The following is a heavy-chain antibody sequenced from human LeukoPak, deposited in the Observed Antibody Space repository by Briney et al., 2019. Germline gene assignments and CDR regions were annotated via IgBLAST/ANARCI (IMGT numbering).Heavy chain of an antibody. CDR2: INRKKGGT. V-gene: IGHV1-2*02. D-gene: IGHD6-19*01. Sequence: ASVKLSCKAAGYTFTDYYIHWVREAPGQGLGWMGWINRKKGGTNYAQSFQGRDTMTRDTSISTAYMKVRRLRSDDTAVYYCERDIAVAGTFDTFDYWGQGTLVTVSS. CDR1: GYTFTDYY. CDR3: ERDIAVAGTFDTFDY. J-gene: IGHJ4*02.